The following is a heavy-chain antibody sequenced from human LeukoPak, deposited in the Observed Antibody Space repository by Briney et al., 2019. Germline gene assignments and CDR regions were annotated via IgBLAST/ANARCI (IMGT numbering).Heavy chain of an antibody. J-gene: IGHJ4*02. V-gene: IGHV3-21*01. CDR2: ISSSSSYI. CDR1: GFTFSTHS. CDR3: ARDRSTNSYAEYFLDY. Sequence: GGSLRLSCAASGFTFSTHSMNWVRQAPGKGLEWVSSISSSSSYIYYADSVKGRFTISRDNAKYSLFLQMNSLRAEDTALYYCARDRSTNSYAEYFLDYWGQGTLVTVSS. D-gene: IGHD5-18*01.